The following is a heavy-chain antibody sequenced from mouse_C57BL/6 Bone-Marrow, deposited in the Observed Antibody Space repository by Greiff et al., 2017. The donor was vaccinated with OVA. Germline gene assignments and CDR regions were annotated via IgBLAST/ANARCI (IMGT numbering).Heavy chain of an antibody. Sequence: ESGPGLVKPSQSLSLTCSVTGYSITSGYYWNWIRQFPGNKLEWMGYISYDGSNNYNPSLKKRISITRDTSKNQFFLKLNSVTTEDTATYYCARCYYGSSRYFDVWGTGTTVTVSS. CDR3: ARCYYGSSRYFDV. J-gene: IGHJ1*03. CDR1: GYSITSGYY. D-gene: IGHD1-1*01. V-gene: IGHV3-6*01. CDR2: ISYDGSN.